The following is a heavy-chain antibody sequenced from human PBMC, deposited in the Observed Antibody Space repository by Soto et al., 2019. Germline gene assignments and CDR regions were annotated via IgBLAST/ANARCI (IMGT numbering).Heavy chain of an antibody. V-gene: IGHV4-31*03. CDR3: ARDEYYYDSSGYRAEYFQH. J-gene: IGHJ1*01. Sequence: QVQLQESGPGLVKPSQTLSLTCTVSGGSISSGGYYWSWIRQHPGKGLEWIGYIYYSGSTYYNPYLKSRVTISVDTSKNQFSLKLSSVTAADTAVYYCARDEYYYDSSGYRAEYFQHWGQGTLVTVSS. CDR2: IYYSGST. CDR1: GGSISSGGYY. D-gene: IGHD3-22*01.